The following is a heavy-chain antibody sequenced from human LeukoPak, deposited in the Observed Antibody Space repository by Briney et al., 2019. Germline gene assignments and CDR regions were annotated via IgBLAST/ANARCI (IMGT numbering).Heavy chain of an antibody. CDR2: IYYSGST. J-gene: IGHJ6*02. V-gene: IGHV4-61*01. D-gene: IGHD3-3*01. CDR1: GGSFSSGSYY. Sequence: SETLSLTCTVSGGSFSSGSYYWSWIRQPPGKGLEWIGYIYYSGSTNYNPSLKSRVTISVDTSKNQFSLKLSSVTAADTAVYYCARERNEYYDFWSGYYGTPGDYYYGMDVWGQGTTVTVSS. CDR3: ARERNEYYDFWSGYYGTPGDYYYGMDV.